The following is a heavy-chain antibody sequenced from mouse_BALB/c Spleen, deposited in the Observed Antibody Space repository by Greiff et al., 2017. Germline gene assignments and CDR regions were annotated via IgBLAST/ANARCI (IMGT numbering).Heavy chain of an antibody. CDR1: GYAFTNYL. CDR2: INPGSGGT. J-gene: IGHJ4*01. Sequence: VQLQQSGAELVRPGTSVKVSCKASGYAFTNYLIEWVKQRPGQGLEWIGVINPGSGGTNYNEKFKGKATLTADKSSSTAYMQLSSLTSDDSAVYFCARDYYGSRFYYAMDYWGQGTSVTVSS. D-gene: IGHD1-1*01. V-gene: IGHV1-54*01. CDR3: ARDYYGSRFYYAMDY.